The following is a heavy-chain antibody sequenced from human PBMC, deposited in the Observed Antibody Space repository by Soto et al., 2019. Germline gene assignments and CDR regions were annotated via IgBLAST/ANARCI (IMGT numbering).Heavy chain of an antibody. J-gene: IGHJ5*02. CDR2: ISAYNGNT. Sequence: QVQLVRSGAEVKKPGASVKVSCKASDYTFTTYGINWVRQAPGQGLEWMGWISAYNGNTNYAQKLQGRVTMTTDTSTSTAYMELRSLRSDDTAVYYCARDLIAIRPGWFDPWGQGTLVTVSS. V-gene: IGHV1-18*01. D-gene: IGHD3-22*01. CDR1: DYTFTTYG. CDR3: ARDLIAIRPGWFDP.